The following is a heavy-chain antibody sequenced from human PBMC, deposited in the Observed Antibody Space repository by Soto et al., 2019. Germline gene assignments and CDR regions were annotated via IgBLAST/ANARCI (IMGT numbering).Heavy chain of an antibody. CDR3: ARLNYDTVTTFYYYYYMDV. CDR2: IYYSGST. J-gene: IGHJ6*03. V-gene: IGHV4-59*08. D-gene: IGHD4-17*01. Sequence: SETLSLTCTVSGGSISSYYWSWIRQPPGKGLEWIGYIYYSGSTNYNPSLKSRVTISVDTSKNQFSLKLSSVTAADTAVYYCARLNYDTVTTFYYYYYMDVWGKGTTVTVSS. CDR1: GGSISSYY.